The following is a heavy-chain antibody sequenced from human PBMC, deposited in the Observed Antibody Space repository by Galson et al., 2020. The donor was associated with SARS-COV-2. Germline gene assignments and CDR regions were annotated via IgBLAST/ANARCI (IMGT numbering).Heavy chain of an antibody. CDR3: ASSGALGCSSTSCSYYYYYYMDV. CDR1: GYSFTSYW. Sequence: HGESLKISCKGSGYSFTSYWISWVRQMPGKGLEWMGRIDPSDSYTNYSPSFQGHVTISADKSISTAYLQWSSLKASDTAMYYCASSGALGCSSTSCSYYYYYYMDVWGKGTTVTVSS. V-gene: IGHV5-10-1*01. J-gene: IGHJ6*03. CDR2: IDPSDSYT. D-gene: IGHD2-2*01.